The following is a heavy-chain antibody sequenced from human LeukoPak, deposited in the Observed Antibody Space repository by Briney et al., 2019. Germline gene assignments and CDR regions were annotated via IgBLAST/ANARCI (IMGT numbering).Heavy chain of an antibody. CDR3: ARALAIMGAFDI. CDR1: GGSISSGDYY. J-gene: IGHJ3*02. CDR2: IYYSGST. D-gene: IGHD3-16*01. V-gene: IGHV4-30-4*01. Sequence: TLSLTCTVSGGSISSGDYYWSWIRQPPGKGLEWIGYIYYSGSTYYNPSLKSRVTISVDTSKNQFSLKLSSVTAADTAVYYCARALAIMGAFDIWGQGTMVTVSS.